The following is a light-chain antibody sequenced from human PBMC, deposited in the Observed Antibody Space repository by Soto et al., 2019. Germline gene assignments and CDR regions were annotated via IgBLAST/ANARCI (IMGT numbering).Light chain of an antibody. CDR3: QQYGSSPT. J-gene: IGKJ2*01. Sequence: EIVLTQSPRTLSLSPGERATLSCRASQSVSSSFLAWYQQKPGQAPRLLISGASSRATGVPDRFSGSGSGTDFSLTISRLEPEDFAVYYCQQYGSSPTFGQGTKLEIK. V-gene: IGKV3-20*01. CDR1: QSVSSSF. CDR2: GAS.